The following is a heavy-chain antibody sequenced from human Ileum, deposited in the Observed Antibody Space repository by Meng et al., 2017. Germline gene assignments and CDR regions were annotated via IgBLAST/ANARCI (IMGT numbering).Heavy chain of an antibody. J-gene: IGHJ5*02. CDR1: GGSISSSTYY. D-gene: IGHD6-13*01. V-gene: IGHV4-39*01. CDR3: AKQVTTAVGPPS. CDR2: ISYSGST. Sequence: SETLSLTCTVSGGSISSSTYYWGWIRQPPGKGLEWIGTISYSGSTYYNASLKNRVTISVDASKNQVSLRLSSVTAADTAMYYCAKQVTTAVGPPSWGQGTLVTVSS.